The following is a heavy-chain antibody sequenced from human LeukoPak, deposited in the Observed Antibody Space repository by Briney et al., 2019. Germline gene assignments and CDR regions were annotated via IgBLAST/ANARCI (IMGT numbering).Heavy chain of an antibody. Sequence: GGSLRLSCAASGFTFSSYAMHWVRQAPGKGLEWVAVISYDGSNKYYADSVKGRFTISRDNSKNTLYLQMNSLRAEDTAVYYCARDFGVRGVIIYGGNWFDPWGQGTLVTVSS. CDR3: ARDFGVRGVIIYGGNWFDP. J-gene: IGHJ5*02. CDR2: ISYDGSNK. D-gene: IGHD3-10*01. V-gene: IGHV3-30*04. CDR1: GFTFSSYA.